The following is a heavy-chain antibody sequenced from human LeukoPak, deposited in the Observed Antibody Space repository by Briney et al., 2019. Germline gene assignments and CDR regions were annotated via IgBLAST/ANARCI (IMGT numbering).Heavy chain of an antibody. J-gene: IGHJ4*02. CDR3: ARGPWELLRY. V-gene: IGHV3-30*02. CDR1: AFTFSSYG. D-gene: IGHD1-26*01. CDR2: IQYDRTNE. Sequence: PGGSLRLSCAASAFTFSSYGMHWVRQAPGKGLEWVAYIQYDRTNEQYAHSVKGRFRISRDNSNNILYLQMNSLRTEDTAVYYCARGPWELLRYWGQGTLVTVSS.